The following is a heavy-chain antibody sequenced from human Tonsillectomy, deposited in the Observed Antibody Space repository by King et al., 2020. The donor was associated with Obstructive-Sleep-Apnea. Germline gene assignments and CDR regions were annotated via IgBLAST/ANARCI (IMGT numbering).Heavy chain of an antibody. J-gene: IGHJ3*02. V-gene: IGHV3-30-3*01. CDR2: ISYDGSKK. CDR1: GVTFSSFV. D-gene: IGHD3-16*01. CDR3: AREGGDGPGAFDI. Sequence: VQLVESGGGVVQPGRSLRLSCVASGVTFSSFVMHWGRHAPGKGLEWGAVISYDGSKKADAVKGRFTISRDNSKNTQDLQMNSLRAEDTAVYYCAREGGDGPGAFDIWGQGTMVTVSS.